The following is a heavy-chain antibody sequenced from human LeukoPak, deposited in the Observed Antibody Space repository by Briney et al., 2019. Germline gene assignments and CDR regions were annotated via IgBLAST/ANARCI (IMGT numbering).Heavy chain of an antibody. CDR3: AKTGAGYYYMDV. CDR2: ISSSSSYI. CDR1: GFTFSSYS. V-gene: IGHV3-21*04. Sequence: GGSLRLSCAASGFTFSSYSMNWVRQAPGKGLEWVSSISSSSSYIYYADSVKGRFTISRDNAKNSLYLQMNSLRVEDTAVYYCAKTGAGYYYMDVWGKGTTVTVSS. J-gene: IGHJ6*03. D-gene: IGHD7-27*01.